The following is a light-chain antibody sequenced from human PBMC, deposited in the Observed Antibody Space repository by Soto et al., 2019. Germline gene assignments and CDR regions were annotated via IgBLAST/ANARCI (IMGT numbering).Light chain of an antibody. CDR1: QSISSW. CDR2: DAS. CDR3: QQYNSYSWT. Sequence: DIQMTQSPSTLSASVGDRVTITCRPSQSISSWLAWYQQKPGKAPKLLIYDASSLESGVPSRFSGSGSGTEFTLTISSLQPDDFATYYCQQYNSYSWTFGQGTKVEIK. V-gene: IGKV1-5*01. J-gene: IGKJ1*01.